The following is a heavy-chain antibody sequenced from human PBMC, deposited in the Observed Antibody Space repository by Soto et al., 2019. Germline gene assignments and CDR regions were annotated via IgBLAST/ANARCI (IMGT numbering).Heavy chain of an antibody. J-gene: IGHJ3*01. CDR2: IYYSGST. Sequence: TWIRQRPGKGLEWIGYIYYSGSTYYSPSLKSRLSISLDTSKNQFSPRLTPVPDANRAMYACARARLRAVYGFDLGGQGTRVTVSS. CDR3: ARARLRAVYGFDL. V-gene: IGHV4-31*02. D-gene: IGHD5-12*01.